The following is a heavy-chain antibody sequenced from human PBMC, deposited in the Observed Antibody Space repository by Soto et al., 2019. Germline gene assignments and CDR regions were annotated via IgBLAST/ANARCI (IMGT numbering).Heavy chain of an antibody. CDR3: ARENRDGYNYGYFDY. D-gene: IGHD5-12*01. CDR2: IYSGGST. Sequence: GGSLRLSCAASGFTVSSNYMSWVRQAPGKGLEWVSVIYSGGSTYYADSVKGRFTISRDNSKNTLYLQMNSLRAEDTAVYYCARENRDGYNYGYFDYWGQGTLVTVSS. V-gene: IGHV3-53*01. CDR1: GFTVSSNY. J-gene: IGHJ4*02.